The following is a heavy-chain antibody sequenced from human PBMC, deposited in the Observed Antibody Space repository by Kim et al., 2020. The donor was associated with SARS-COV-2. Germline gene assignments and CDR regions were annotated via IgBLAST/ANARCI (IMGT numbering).Heavy chain of an antibody. D-gene: IGHD5-12*01. J-gene: IGHJ6*02. CDR2: ISGSGGST. Sequence: GGSLRLSCAASGFTFSSYAMSWVRQAPGKGLEWVSAISGSGGSTYYADSVKGRFTISRDNSKNTLYLQMNSLRAEDTAVYYCAKVLGYGYYYGMDVWGQGTTVTVSS. CDR1: GFTFSSYA. CDR3: AKVLGYGYYYGMDV. V-gene: IGHV3-23*01.